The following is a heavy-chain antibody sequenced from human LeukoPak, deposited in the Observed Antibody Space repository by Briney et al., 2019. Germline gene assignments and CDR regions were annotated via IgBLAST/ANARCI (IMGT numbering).Heavy chain of an antibody. CDR2: INHSGST. CDR1: GGSFSGYY. V-gene: IGHV4-34*01. Sequence: PSETLSLTCAVYGGSFSGYYWSWIRQPPGKGLEWIGEINHSGSTNYNPSLKSRVTISVDTSKNQFSLKLSSVTAADTAVYYCARGGYVWGSYRLYWGQGTLVTVSS. J-gene: IGHJ4*02. CDR3: ARGGYVWGSYRLY. D-gene: IGHD3-16*02.